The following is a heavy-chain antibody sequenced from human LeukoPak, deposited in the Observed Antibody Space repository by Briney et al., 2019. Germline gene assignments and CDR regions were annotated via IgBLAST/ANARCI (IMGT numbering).Heavy chain of an antibody. CDR1: GYTFTGYY. CDR2: INPNSGGT. V-gene: IGHV1-2*02. Sequence: EASVTVSCKASGYTFTGYYMYWVRQAPGQGLEWMGWINPNSGGTQNAQKFQGRVTMTRDTSISTAYVELSRLRSDDTAVYYCALLAASDTLFYWGQGTLVTVSS. J-gene: IGHJ4*02. D-gene: IGHD6-13*01. CDR3: ALLAASDTLFY.